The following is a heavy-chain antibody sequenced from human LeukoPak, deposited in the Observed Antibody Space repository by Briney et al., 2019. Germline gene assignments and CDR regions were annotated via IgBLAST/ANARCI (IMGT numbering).Heavy chain of an antibody. CDR2: INHSGST. D-gene: IGHD4/OR15-4a*01. CDR3: ARDPDYGDYSDY. J-gene: IGHJ4*02. Sequence: PSETLSLTCAVYGGSFSGYYWSWIRQPPGKGLGWIGEINHSGSTNYNPSLKSRVTISVDTSKNQFSLKLSSVTAADTAVYYCARDPDYGDYSDYWGQGTLVTVSS. V-gene: IGHV4-34*01. CDR1: GGSFSGYY.